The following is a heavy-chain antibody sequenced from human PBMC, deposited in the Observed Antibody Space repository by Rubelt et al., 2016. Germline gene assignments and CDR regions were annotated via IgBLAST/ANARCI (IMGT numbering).Heavy chain of an antibody. CDR1: GGSISSSTYS. D-gene: IGHD2-21*02. Sequence: QLQLQESGPGLVKPSETLSLTCTVSGGSISSSTYSWGWIRQPPGKGLEWIGSIYYSGSTYYNPSLKSRVTISVDTSTNQFFLKLRSVTAADTAVYYCAREVASVGTRLFDSWGQGTLVTVSS. CDR3: AREVASVGTRLFDS. CDR2: IYYSGST. V-gene: IGHV4-39*02. J-gene: IGHJ4*02.